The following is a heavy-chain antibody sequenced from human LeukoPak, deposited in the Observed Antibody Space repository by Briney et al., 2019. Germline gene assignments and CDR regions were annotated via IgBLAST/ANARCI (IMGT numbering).Heavy chain of an antibody. CDR1: RFTLSSYG. Sequence: ARCLRLSWAASRFTLSSYGMHWVRQAQGKGMEWVAFIWYEGSNTYYADYGEGRFTISRDTSKNTLYRQMNRLITYGTTMNYCARQRGYSSGWSLYYYYGMDLWGQGPTVSVSS. CDR3: ARQRGYSSGWSLYYYYGMDL. V-gene: IGHV3-33*01. J-gene: IGHJ6*02. CDR2: IWYEGSNT. D-gene: IGHD6-19*01.